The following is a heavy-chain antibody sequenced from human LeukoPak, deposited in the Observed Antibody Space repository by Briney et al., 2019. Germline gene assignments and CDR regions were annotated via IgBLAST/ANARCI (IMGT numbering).Heavy chain of an antibody. D-gene: IGHD5-24*01. V-gene: IGHV3-30*03. CDR3: VNRDGGWLQSSGMDV. J-gene: IGHJ6*02. CDR1: GFTFSSYG. CDR2: ISYDGSNK. Sequence: GRSPRLSCAASGFTFSSYGMHWVRQAPGKGLEWVAVISYDGSNKYYADSVKGRLTISRDNSKNTLYLQMNSLRAEDTAIYYCVNRDGGWLQSSGMDVWGQGTAVTVSS.